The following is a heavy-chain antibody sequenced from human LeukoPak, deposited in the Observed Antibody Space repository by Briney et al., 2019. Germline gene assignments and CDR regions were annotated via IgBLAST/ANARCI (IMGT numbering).Heavy chain of an antibody. CDR3: ARNFDILTGSDY. J-gene: IGHJ4*02. CDR1: GYSITSGYY. D-gene: IGHD3-9*01. CDR2: MYHSGST. V-gene: IGHV4-38-2*02. Sequence: SETLSLTCSVSGYSITSGYYWGWIRQPPGKGLEWIGIMYHSGSTYYNPSLKSRVTISVDTSKNQFSLKLNSVTAADTAVYYCARNFDILTGSDYWGQGTLVTVSS.